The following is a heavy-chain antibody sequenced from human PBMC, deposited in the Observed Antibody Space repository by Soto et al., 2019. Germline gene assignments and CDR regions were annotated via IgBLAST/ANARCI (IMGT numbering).Heavy chain of an antibody. CDR3: AKVWPVPVLLRFGEH. CDR2: ISGSGGST. D-gene: IGHD3-10*01. J-gene: IGHJ1*01. Sequence: GGSLRLSCAASGFTFSSYAMSWVRQAPGKGLEWVSAISGSGGSTYYADSVKGRFTISRDNSKNPLYLQMNSLSAEDTAVYYCAKVWPVPVLLRFGEHWGQGTLVTVSS. CDR1: GFTFSSYA. V-gene: IGHV3-23*01.